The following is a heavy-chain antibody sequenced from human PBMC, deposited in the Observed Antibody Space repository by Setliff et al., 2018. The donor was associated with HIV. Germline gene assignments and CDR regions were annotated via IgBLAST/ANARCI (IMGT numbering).Heavy chain of an antibody. D-gene: IGHD3-10*01. Sequence: GGSLRLSCAASGFTYSNYAMGWVRQGPGKGLEWVSTIGAAGYPTHYADSVKGRFTISRDNSRNTLYLQMNSLRAEDTAVYFCAKLGGSGSYSNAFDYWGQGTLVTVSS. CDR1: GFTYSNYA. V-gene: IGHV3-23*01. CDR2: IGAAGYPT. J-gene: IGHJ4*02. CDR3: AKLGGSGSYSNAFDY.